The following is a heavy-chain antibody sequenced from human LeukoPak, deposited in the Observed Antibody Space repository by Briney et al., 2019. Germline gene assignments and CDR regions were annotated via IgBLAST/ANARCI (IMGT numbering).Heavy chain of an antibody. CDR3: ARDSLYTYYYDSSGCLNGDY. CDR2: ISAYNGNT. J-gene: IGHJ4*02. Sequence: GASVKVSCKASGYTFTSYGISWVRQAPGQGLEWMGWISAYNGNTNYAQKLQGRVTMTTDTSTSTAYMELRSLRSDDTAVYYCARDSLYTYYYDSSGCLNGDYWGQGTLVTVSS. CDR1: GYTFTSYG. D-gene: IGHD3-22*01. V-gene: IGHV1-18*01.